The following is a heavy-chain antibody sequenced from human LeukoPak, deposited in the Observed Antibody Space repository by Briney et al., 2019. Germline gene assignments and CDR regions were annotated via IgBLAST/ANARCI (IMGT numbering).Heavy chain of an antibody. J-gene: IGHJ4*02. Sequence: QPGGSLRLSCAASGVTVSGTYMSWVRRAAGKGWEWVSTIFDAGRTTYADSVKGRFTISRDNSKNSMYLQMSSLRAEDTAIYYCAEVESSYCRIWGQGTLVTVSS. CDR3: AEVESSYCRI. D-gene: IGHD3-10*01. V-gene: IGHV3-53*01. CDR1: GVTVSGTY. CDR2: IFDAGRT.